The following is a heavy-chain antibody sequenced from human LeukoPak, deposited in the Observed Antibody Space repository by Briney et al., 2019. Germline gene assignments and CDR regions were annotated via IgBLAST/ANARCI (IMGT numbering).Heavy chain of an antibody. CDR2: INPSGGST. V-gene: IGHV1-46*03. CDR3: AREPPAVTTEYYFDY. D-gene: IGHD4-11*01. CDR1: GYTFTSYY. J-gene: IGHJ4*02. Sequence: ASVKVSCKASGYTFTSYYMHWVRQAPGQGLEWMGIINPSGGSTSYAQKFQGRVTMTRDTSTSTVYMELSSLRSEDTAVYYCAREPPAVTTEYYFDYWGQGTLATVSS.